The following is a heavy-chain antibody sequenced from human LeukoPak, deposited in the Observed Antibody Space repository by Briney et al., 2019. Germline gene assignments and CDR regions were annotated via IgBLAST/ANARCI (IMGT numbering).Heavy chain of an antibody. CDR2: ISSSSSYI. CDR3: AVMVVAATPNWFDP. CDR1: GFTFSSYS. V-gene: IGHV3-21*01. J-gene: IGHJ5*02. Sequence: GGSLRLSCAASGFTFSSYSMNWVRQAPGKGLEWVSSISSSSSYIYYADSVKGRFTISRDNAKNSLYLQMNSLRAEDTAVYYCAVMVVAATPNWFDPWGQGTLVTVSS. D-gene: IGHD2-15*01.